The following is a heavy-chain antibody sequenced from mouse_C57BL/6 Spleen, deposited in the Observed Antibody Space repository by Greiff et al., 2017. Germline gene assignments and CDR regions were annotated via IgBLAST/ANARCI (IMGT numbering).Heavy chain of an antibody. Sequence: VQLQQPGAELVKPGASVKMSCKASGYTFTSYWITWVKQRPGQGLEWIGEIYPGSGNTNYNEKFKGKATLTVDTSSSTAYMQLSSLTSEDSAVYYCARDCDYDLADWGQGTLVTVAA. J-gene: IGHJ3*01. CDR2: IYPGSGNT. V-gene: IGHV1-55*01. D-gene: IGHD2-4*01. CDR1: GYTFTSYW. CDR3: ARDCDYDLAD.